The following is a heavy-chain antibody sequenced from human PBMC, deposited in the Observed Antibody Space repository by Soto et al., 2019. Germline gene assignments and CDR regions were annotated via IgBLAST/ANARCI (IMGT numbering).Heavy chain of an antibody. V-gene: IGHV4-39*01. CDR3: ARQGRRPTYYYYGMDV. J-gene: IGHJ6*02. CDR1: GCFPRTVLYY. D-gene: IGHD3-10*01. Sequence: SAALCLRQPVAGCFPRTVLYYLCRIRQPQGKGLEWIGSIYYSGSTYYNPSLKSRVTISVDTSKNQFSLKLSSVTAADTAVYYCARQGRRPTYYYYGMDVWGQGTTVT. CDR2: IYYSGST.